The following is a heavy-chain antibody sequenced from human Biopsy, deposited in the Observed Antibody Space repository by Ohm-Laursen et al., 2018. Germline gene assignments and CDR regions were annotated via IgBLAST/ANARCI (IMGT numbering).Heavy chain of an antibody. V-gene: IGHV4-59*01. CDR1: GGSIINNY. Sequence: SETLSLTCTVSGGSIINNYWSWIRQPPGKGLEWIGYIYFTGSTNYNPSLKSRVTISVDTSKNQFSLGLSSVTAADTAVYYCARDSGGMATILDAFDLWGQGTMVTVSP. CDR3: ARDSGGMATILDAFDL. J-gene: IGHJ3*01. CDR2: IYFTGST. D-gene: IGHD5-24*01.